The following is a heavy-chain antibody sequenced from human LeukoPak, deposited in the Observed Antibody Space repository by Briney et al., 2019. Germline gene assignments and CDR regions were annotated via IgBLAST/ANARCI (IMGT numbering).Heavy chain of an antibody. CDR1: GGSISSGDYY. V-gene: IGHV4-30-4*01. J-gene: IGHJ3*02. CDR2: IYYSGST. CDR3: ARSEPTYYYDSSGYTAFDI. Sequence: ASETLSLTCTVSGGSISSGDYYWSWIRQPPGKGLEWIGYIYYSGSTYYNPSLKSRVTISVDTSKNQFSLKLSSVTAADTAVYYCARSEPTYYYDSSGYTAFDIWGQGTMVTVSS. D-gene: IGHD3-22*01.